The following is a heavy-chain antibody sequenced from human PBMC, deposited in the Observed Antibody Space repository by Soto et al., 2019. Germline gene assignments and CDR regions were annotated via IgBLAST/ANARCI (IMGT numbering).Heavy chain of an antibody. V-gene: IGHV4-31*03. J-gene: IGHJ3*02. CDR3: ARGGYSGAFDI. Sequence: QVQLQESGPGLVKPSQTLSLTCTVSGGSISSGGYSWSWIRQHPGKGLEWIGYIYYSGSTYYNPSRKRRVTISVDTSKNQVSLKLSSVTAADTAVYYFARGGYSGAFDIWGQGTMVTVSS. CDR2: IYYSGST. D-gene: IGHD3-10*01. CDR1: GGSISSGGYS.